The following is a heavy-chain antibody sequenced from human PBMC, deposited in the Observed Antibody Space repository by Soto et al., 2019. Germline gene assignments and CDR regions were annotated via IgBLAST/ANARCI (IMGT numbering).Heavy chain of an antibody. Sequence: GGLKRHPNGVSELTFIGYGMNWIRKAPGKGLEWVSYISSSSTIYYADSVKGRFTISRDNANNPLYLQMNSLRAEDTAVYYCARDRLIYIWGRYRVCPYDAFGIWGQGKMGT. V-gene: IGHV3-48*01. J-gene: IGHJ3*02. D-gene: IGHD3-16*02. CDR2: ISSSSTI. CDR1: ELTFIGYG. CDR3: ARDRLIYIWGRYRVCPYDAFGI.